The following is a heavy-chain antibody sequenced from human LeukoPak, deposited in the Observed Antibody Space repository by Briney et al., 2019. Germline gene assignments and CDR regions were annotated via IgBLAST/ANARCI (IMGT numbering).Heavy chain of an antibody. CDR3: ARDGYYDILTGYYYYYMDV. CDR2: IYTSGST. D-gene: IGHD3-9*01. Sequence: SETLSLTCTVSGGSISSGSYYWSWIRQPAGKGLEWIGRIYTSGSTNYNPYLQSRVTISVDTSTNQFSLKLSSVTAADTAVYYCARDGYYDILTGYYYYYMDVWGKGTTVTVSS. J-gene: IGHJ6*03. CDR1: GGSISSGSYY. V-gene: IGHV4-61*02.